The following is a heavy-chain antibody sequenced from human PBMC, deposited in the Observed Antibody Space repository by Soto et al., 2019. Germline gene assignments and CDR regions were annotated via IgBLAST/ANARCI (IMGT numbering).Heavy chain of an antibody. Sequence: AGGSLRLSCAASGFNFSNAWMNWVRQAPGKGLEWVGRIKSKTDGGTTDYAAPVKGRFTISRDDSKNTLYLQMNSLKTEDTAVYYCTTVEGGDRKVSYYYGMDVWGQGTTVTVSS. V-gene: IGHV3-15*07. D-gene: IGHD4-17*01. J-gene: IGHJ6*02. CDR1: GFNFSNAW. CDR3: TTVEGGDRKVSYYYGMDV. CDR2: IKSKTDGGTT.